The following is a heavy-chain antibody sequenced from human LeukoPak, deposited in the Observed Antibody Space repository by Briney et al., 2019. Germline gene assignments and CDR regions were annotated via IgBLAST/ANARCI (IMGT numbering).Heavy chain of an antibody. CDR1: GFTFSSYW. D-gene: IGHD3-10*01. Sequence: GGSLRLSCAASGFTFSSYWMHWVRQVPGKGLVWVSRINSDGSSTSYADPVKGRFTISRDNAKNTLYVQMHSLRAEDTAVYYCSTGSGHAFDIWGRGTMVTVSS. CDR3: STGSGHAFDI. CDR2: INSDGSST. J-gene: IGHJ3*02. V-gene: IGHV3-74*01.